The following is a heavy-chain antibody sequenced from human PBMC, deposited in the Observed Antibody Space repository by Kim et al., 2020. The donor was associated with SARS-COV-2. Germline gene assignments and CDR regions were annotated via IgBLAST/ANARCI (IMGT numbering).Heavy chain of an antibody. CDR3: ARVTYGGNFNWFDP. J-gene: IGHJ5*02. V-gene: IGHV3-66*01. Sequence: ADSVKSRFTISRDNSKNTLYLQMNSLRAEDTAVYYCARVTYGGNFNWFDPWGQGTLVTVSS. D-gene: IGHD4-17*01.